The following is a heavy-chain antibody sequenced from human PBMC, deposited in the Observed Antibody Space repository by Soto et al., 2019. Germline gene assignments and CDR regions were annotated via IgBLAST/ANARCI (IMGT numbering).Heavy chain of an antibody. CDR3: ASYLWSGAFYY. D-gene: IGHD3-10*01. CDR1: GFTFSDYY. Sequence: QVQLVESGGGLVKPGGSLRLSCAASGFTFSDYYMSWIRQAPGKGLEWVSYISSSSSYTNYADSVKGRFTISRDNAKNSLYLQMNSLRAEDTAVYYCASYLWSGAFYYWGQGTLVTVSS. J-gene: IGHJ4*02. CDR2: ISSSSSYT. V-gene: IGHV3-11*05.